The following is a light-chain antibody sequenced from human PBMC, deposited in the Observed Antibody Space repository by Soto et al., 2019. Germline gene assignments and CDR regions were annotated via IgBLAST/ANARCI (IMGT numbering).Light chain of an antibody. Sequence: EIVMTQSPATLSVSPGERATLSCRASQSVSSNLAWYQQKPGQAPRLLIYGASSRATGIPDRFSGSGSGTDFTLTISRLEPEDFAVYYCQQDGSSPQYTFGQGTKVDIK. CDR1: QSVSSN. CDR3: QQDGSSPQYT. CDR2: GAS. V-gene: IGKV3-20*01. J-gene: IGKJ2*01.